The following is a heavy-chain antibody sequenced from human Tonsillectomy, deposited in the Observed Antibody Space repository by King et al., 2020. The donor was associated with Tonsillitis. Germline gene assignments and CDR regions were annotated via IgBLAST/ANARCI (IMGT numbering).Heavy chain of an antibody. CDR3: AKDLDFWSGYPPPQFDY. V-gene: IGHV3-30*18. D-gene: IGHD3-3*01. CDR1: GFTFSRYA. J-gene: IGHJ4*02. Sequence: VQLVQSGGGVVQPGRSLRLSCAASGFTFSRYAMHWVRQAPGKGLEWGAVMSYDGSKMYYAYSVKGRFTISRDNSNNTLYLQMNSLGAEDTAVYYCAKDLDFWSGYPPPQFDYWGQGTLVTVSS. CDR2: MSYDGSKM.